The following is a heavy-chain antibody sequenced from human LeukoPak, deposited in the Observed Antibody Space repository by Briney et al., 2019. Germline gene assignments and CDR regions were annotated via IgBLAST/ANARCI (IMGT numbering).Heavy chain of an antibody. J-gene: IGHJ5*02. CDR2: ISYDGSNK. Sequence: GGSLRLSCAASGFTFSSYAMHWVRQAPGKGLEWVAVISYDGSNKYSADSVKGRFTISRDNSKNTLYLQMNSLRAEDTAVYYCAREWIVSLSWFDPWGQGTLVTVSS. V-gene: IGHV3-30-3*01. CDR1: GFTFSSYA. CDR3: AREWIVSLSWFDP. D-gene: IGHD2-2*03.